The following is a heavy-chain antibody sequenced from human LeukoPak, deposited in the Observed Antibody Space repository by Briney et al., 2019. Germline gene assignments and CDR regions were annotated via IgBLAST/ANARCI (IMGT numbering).Heavy chain of an antibody. CDR3: ARDIIRSRGLFDY. CDR1: GGSISSYY. V-gene: IGHV4-59*01. CDR2: IYYSGST. D-gene: IGHD3-22*01. J-gene: IGHJ4*02. Sequence: SDTLSHTCTVSGGSISSYYWLWIRQPPGKGLEWIGYIYYSGSTNYNPSLKRRVTISTDISKNQFSLKLSCVTAADTAVYDCARDIIRSRGLFDYWGQGTLVTVSS.